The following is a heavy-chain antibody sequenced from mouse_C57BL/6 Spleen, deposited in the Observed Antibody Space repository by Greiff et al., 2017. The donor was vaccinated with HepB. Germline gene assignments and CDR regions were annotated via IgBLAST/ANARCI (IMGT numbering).Heavy chain of an antibody. Sequence: VKLMESGAELARPGASVKLSCKASGYTFTSYGISWVKQRTGQGLEWIGEIYPRSGNTYYNEKFKGKATLTADKSSSTAYMELRSLTSEDSAVYFCARGDYDGVYYAMDYWGQGTSVTVSS. D-gene: IGHD2-4*01. V-gene: IGHV1-81*01. J-gene: IGHJ4*01. CDR2: IYPRSGNT. CDR3: ARGDYDGVYYAMDY. CDR1: GYTFTSYG.